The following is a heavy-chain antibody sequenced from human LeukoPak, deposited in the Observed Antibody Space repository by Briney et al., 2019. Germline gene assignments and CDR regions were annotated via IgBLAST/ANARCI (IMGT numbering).Heavy chain of an antibody. CDR3: ARGYSGYDLPFDY. CDR1: GYTFTGYY. V-gene: IGHV1-2*02. J-gene: IGHJ4*02. Sequence: VASVKVSCKASGYTFTGYYIHWVRQAPGQGLEWMGWINPKSGGTNYAQKFQGRVTMTRDTSINTAYMELSSLRSEDTAVYYCARGYSGYDLPFDYWGQGTLVTVSS. CDR2: INPKSGGT. D-gene: IGHD5-12*01.